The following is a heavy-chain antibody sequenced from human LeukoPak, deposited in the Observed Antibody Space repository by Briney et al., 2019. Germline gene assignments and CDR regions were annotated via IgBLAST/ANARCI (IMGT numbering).Heavy chain of an antibody. D-gene: IGHD6-13*01. CDR3: ARDGRRIAAFYY. Sequence: SETLSLTCAVYGGSFSGYYWSWIRQPPGKGLEWIGEINHSGSTNYNPSLKSRVTISVDTSKNQFSLKLSSVTAADTAVYYCARDGRRIAAFYYWGQGTLVTVSS. CDR1: GGSFSGYY. CDR2: INHSGST. V-gene: IGHV4-34*01. J-gene: IGHJ4*02.